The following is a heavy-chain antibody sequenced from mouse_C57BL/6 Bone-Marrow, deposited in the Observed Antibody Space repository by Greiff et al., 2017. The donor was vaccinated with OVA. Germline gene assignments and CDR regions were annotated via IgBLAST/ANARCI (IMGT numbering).Heavy chain of an antibody. CDR1: GFTFSNYW. CDR2: IRLKSDNYAT. J-gene: IGHJ2*01. D-gene: IGHD2-5*01. V-gene: IGHV6-3*01. CDR3: TSYSNWNY. Sequence: EVKLVESGGGLVQPGGSMKLSCVASGFTFSNYWMNWVRQSPEKGLEWVAQIRLKSDNYATHYAESVKGRFTISRDASKSSVYLQMNNLRAEDTGIYYCTSYSNWNYWGQGTTLTVSS.